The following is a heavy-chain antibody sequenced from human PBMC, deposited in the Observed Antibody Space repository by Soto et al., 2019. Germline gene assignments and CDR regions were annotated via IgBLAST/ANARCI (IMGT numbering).Heavy chain of an antibody. V-gene: IGHV4-39*01. CDR2: IYYSGST. Sequence: SETLSLTCTVSGGSISSSSYYWGWIRQPPGKGLEWIGSIYYSGSTYYNPSLKSRVTISVDTSKNQFSLKLSSVTAADTAVYYCASIVVVPAAHSTDAFDIWGQGTMVTVSS. J-gene: IGHJ3*02. CDR1: GGSISSSSYY. D-gene: IGHD2-2*01. CDR3: ASIVVVPAAHSTDAFDI.